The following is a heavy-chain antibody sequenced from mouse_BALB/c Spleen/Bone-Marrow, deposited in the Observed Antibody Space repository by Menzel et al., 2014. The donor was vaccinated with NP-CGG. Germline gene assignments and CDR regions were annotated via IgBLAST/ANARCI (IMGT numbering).Heavy chain of an antibody. CDR3: ARDKGRVFFDY. J-gene: IGHJ2*01. CDR1: GFTFTDYY. V-gene: IGHV7-3*02. Sequence: EVKLQESGGGLVQPGGSLRLSCATSGFTFTDYYINWVRQPPGKALEWLGFIRNKANGCTTEYSASVKGRFTISRDNSQNILYLQMNTLRAEDSATYYCARDKGRVFFDYWGQGTTLTVSS. CDR2: IRNKANGCTT.